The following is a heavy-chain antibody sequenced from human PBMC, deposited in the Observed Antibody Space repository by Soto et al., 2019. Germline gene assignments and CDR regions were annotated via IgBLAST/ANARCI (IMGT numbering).Heavy chain of an antibody. D-gene: IGHD2-21*02. CDR2: IWYDGSNK. CDR3: AIVVVTANTNSYFSGAGFDL. J-gene: IGHJ2*01. V-gene: IGHV3-33*01. CDR1: GFTFSSYG. Sequence: QVQPVESGGGVVQPGRSLRLSCAASGFTFSSYGMHWVRQAPGKGLEWVAVIWYDGSNKYYADSVKGRFTISRDNSKNTLYLQMNSLRAEDTAVYYCAIVVVTANTNSYFSGAGFDLWGRGTLVTVSS.